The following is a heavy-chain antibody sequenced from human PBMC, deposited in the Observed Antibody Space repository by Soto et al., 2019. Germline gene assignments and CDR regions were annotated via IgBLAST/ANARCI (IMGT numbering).Heavy chain of an antibody. Sequence: EVQLVESGGGLVQPGGSLRLSCAASGFTFSSYSMNWVRQAPGKGQEWVSYISSSSSTIYYADSVKGRFTISRDNAKNSLYLQMNSLRDEDTAVYYCARDKKARGYYYYYGMDVWGQGTTVTVSS. CDR3: ARDKKARGYYYYYGMDV. CDR2: ISSSSSTI. CDR1: GFTFSSYS. D-gene: IGHD3-10*01. V-gene: IGHV3-48*02. J-gene: IGHJ6*02.